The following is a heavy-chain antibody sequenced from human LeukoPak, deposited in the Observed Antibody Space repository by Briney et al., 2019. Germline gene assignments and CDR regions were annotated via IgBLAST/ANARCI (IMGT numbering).Heavy chain of an antibody. V-gene: IGHV4-34*01. J-gene: IGHJ4*02. CDR2: INHSGST. Sequence: SETLSLTCAVYGGSFSGYYWSWIRQPPGKGLEWIGEINHSGSTNYNPSLKSRVTISVDTSKNQFSLKLSSVTAADTAVYYCARNSDRSGYRPFGYWGQGTLVTVSS. CDR1: GGSFSGYY. CDR3: ARNSDRSGYRPFGY. D-gene: IGHD3-22*01.